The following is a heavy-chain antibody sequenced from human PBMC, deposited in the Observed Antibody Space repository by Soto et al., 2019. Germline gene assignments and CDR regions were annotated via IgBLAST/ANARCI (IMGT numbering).Heavy chain of an antibody. D-gene: IGHD6-6*01. J-gene: IGHJ6*02. Sequence: GGSLRLSCAASGFTFSSYGMHWVRQAPGKGLEWVAVIWYDGSNKYYADSVKGRFTISRDNSKNTLYLQMNSLRAEDTAVYYCARNRIAARLRMGYYHYYGMDVWGQGTTVTVSS. CDR2: IWYDGSNK. CDR1: GFTFSSYG. CDR3: ARNRIAARLRMGYYHYYGMDV. V-gene: IGHV3-33*01.